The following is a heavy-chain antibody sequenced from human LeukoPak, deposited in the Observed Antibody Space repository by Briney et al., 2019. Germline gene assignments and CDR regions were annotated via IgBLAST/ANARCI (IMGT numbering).Heavy chain of an antibody. D-gene: IGHD1-26*01. V-gene: IGHV1-69*05. J-gene: IGHJ4*02. CDR1: GGTFSSYA. CDR3: ARPDGLEWESPFDY. Sequence: AASVKVSCKASGGTFSSYAISWVRQAPGQGLEWMGGIIPIFGTANYAQKFQGRVTITTDESTSTAYMELSSLRSEDTAVYYCARPDGLEWESPFDYWGQGTLVTVSS. CDR2: IIPIFGTA.